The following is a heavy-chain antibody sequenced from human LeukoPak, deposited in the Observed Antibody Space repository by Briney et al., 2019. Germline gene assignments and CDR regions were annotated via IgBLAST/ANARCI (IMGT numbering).Heavy chain of an antibody. V-gene: IGHV3-66*01. CDR2: IYIGGRT. D-gene: IGHD6-19*01. CDR3: ARGAGAYKHYAMDV. J-gene: IGHJ6*02. Sequence: ETLSLTCTVSGGSISSSSYYWGWIRQPPGKGLEWVSGIYIGGRTISVDSVRGRFTISRDNSKNTLYLQMNSLRAEDTALNYCARGAGAYKHYAMDVWGQGTTVAVSS. CDR1: GGSISSSSYY.